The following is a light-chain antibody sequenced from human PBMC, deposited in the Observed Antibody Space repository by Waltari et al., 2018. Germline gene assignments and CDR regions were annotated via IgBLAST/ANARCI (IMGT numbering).Light chain of an antibody. J-gene: IGLJ1*01. V-gene: IGLV1-44*01. CDR1: SSNIGSNT. Sequence: QSVLTQPPSASGTPGQRVTISCSGSSSNIGSNTVNWYQQLPGTAPELLIYSNNQRPSGVPARSSGSKSGTSASLAISGLQSEDEADYYCAAWDDSLNGFYVFGTGTKVTVL. CDR2: SNN. CDR3: AAWDDSLNGFYV.